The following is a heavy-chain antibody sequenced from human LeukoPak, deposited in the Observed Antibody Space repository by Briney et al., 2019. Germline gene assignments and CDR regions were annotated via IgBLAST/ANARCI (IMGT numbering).Heavy chain of an antibody. V-gene: IGHV3-7*05. CDR3: ARNEFGPLAF. CDR2: IKEDGTET. CDR1: GLTFSNCR. Sequence: GGSLRLSCVVSGLTFSNCRMTWVRQAPGRGLEWVANIKEDGTETSYVGSVKGRFTISRDNAKNSLYLQMNSLRAEDTALYYCARNEFGPLAFWGRGTLVTVSS. J-gene: IGHJ4*02. D-gene: IGHD3/OR15-3a*01.